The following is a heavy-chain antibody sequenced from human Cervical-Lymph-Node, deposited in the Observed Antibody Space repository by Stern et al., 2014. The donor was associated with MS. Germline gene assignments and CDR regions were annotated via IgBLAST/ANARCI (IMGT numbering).Heavy chain of an antibody. Sequence: VQLAESGPGMVKPSQTLSLTCAVTGGSISSAGYYWVWIRPSPGKGPEGIGYIHYSGTTYYNPSLKRRVTISVDTSKNQFSLNLRSVTAADTAVYYCSRDADGYSLVFGYWGRGTLVTVSS. CDR1: GGSISSAGYY. CDR2: IHYSGTT. J-gene: IGHJ4*02. D-gene: IGHD5-24*01. V-gene: IGHV4-30-4*01. CDR3: SRDADGYSLVFGY.